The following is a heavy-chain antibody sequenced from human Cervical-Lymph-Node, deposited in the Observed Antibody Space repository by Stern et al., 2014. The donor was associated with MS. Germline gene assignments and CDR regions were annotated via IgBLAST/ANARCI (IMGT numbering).Heavy chain of an antibody. J-gene: IGHJ2*01. D-gene: IGHD4-17*01. V-gene: IGHV3-7*01. CDR3: ARNAYGDLSYWYFDL. CDR2: IKHDGSED. Sequence: EVQLVESGGGLVQPGGSLRLSCAASGFTFPTYWMSWVRQAPGTGLEWVANIKHDGSEDYYVDSVKGRFTISRDDAKTSLYLQMDSLRAEDTAVYYCARNAYGDLSYWYFDLWGRGTLVTVSS. CDR1: GFTFPTYW.